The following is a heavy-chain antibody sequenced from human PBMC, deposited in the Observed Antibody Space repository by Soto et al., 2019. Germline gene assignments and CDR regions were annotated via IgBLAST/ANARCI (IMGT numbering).Heavy chain of an antibody. V-gene: IGHV3-73*01. CDR2: IRSKGYSYAT. Sequence: PGGSLRLSCAASGFTFSGSAMHWVRQTSGKGLEWLGRIRSKGYSYATSYAASVKGRFTISRDDSKNTAYLQMNNLKTADTAVYYCTPIEYWGLGTLVTVSS. CDR1: GFTFSGSA. CDR3: TPIEY. J-gene: IGHJ4*02.